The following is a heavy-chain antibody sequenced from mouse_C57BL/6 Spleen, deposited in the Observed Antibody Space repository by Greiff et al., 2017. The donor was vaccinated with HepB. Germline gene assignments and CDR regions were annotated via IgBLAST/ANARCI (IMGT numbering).Heavy chain of an antibody. J-gene: IGHJ2*01. V-gene: IGHV5-17*01. CDR1: GFTFSDYG. CDR2: ISSGSSTI. Sequence: EVQLQQSGGGLVKPGGSLKLSCAASGFTFSDYGMHWVRQAPEKGLEWVAYISSGSSTIYYADTVKGRFTISRDNAKNTLFLQMTSLRSEDTAMYYCARCYYYGSSLDYWGQGTTLTVSS. D-gene: IGHD1-1*01. CDR3: ARCYYYGSSLDY.